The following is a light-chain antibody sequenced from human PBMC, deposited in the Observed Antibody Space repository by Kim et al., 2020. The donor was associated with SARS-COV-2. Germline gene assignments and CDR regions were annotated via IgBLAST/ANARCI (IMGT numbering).Light chain of an antibody. J-gene: IGKJ2*01. CDR1: QSLLHIDGRTL. CDR2: KVS. CDR3: MQATHWPYT. V-gene: IGKV2-30*02. Sequence: QPASISRRSSQSLLHIDGRTLLRWLQQRPGQSPRRLIYKVSNRHSGVPDRFSGSGSGSDFTLKISRVEAEDVVIYYCMQATHWPYTFGQGTKLEI.